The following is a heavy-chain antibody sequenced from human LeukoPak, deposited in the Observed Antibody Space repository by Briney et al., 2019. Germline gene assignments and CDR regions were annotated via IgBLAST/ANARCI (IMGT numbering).Heavy chain of an antibody. D-gene: IGHD3-10*01. Sequence: ASVKVSCKASGYPFTSYYMHWVRQAPGQGLEWMGIINPSGGSTSYAQKFQGRVTMTRDTSTSTVYMELSSLRSEDTAVYYCARDSSMVRGVISAFDIWGQGTMVTVSS. CDR1: GYPFTSYY. CDR2: INPSGGST. V-gene: IGHV1-46*01. CDR3: ARDSSMVRGVISAFDI. J-gene: IGHJ3*02.